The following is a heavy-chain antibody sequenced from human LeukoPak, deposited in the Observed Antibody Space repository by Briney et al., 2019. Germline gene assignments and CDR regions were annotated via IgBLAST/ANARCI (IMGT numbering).Heavy chain of an antibody. Sequence: GGSLRLSCAASGFTLNNYEMNWVRQAPGKGLEWVSYISSSGSTIYYADSVKGRFTISRDNAKNSLYLQMNSLRAEDTAVYYCARVGGYSSGWYNFDYWGQGTLVTVSS. CDR1: GFTLNNYE. CDR2: ISSSGSTI. V-gene: IGHV3-48*03. J-gene: IGHJ4*02. CDR3: ARVGGYSSGWYNFDY. D-gene: IGHD6-19*01.